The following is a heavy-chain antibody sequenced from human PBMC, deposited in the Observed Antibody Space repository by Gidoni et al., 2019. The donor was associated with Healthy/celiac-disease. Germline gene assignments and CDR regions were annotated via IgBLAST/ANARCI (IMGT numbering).Heavy chain of an antibody. CDR1: GFTISSYW. J-gene: IGHJ6*03. CDR2: IKQEASEK. V-gene: IGHV3-7*03. D-gene: IGHD1-1*01. Sequence: EVQLVECGGGWVQPGGSLRPTCAASGFTISSYWMSWVRQAPGKGLEWVANIKQEASEKYYVASLKGRFTISSDNAKNSLYLPMTSLCAYATAVYYCARVNFIYSYYMDVWGKGTTVTVSS. CDR3: ARVNFIYSYYMDV.